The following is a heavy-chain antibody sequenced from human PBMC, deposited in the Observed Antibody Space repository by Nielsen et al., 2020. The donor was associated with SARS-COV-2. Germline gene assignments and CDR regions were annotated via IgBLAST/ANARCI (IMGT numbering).Heavy chain of an antibody. CDR3: AKNLIAARRMGYYYGMDV. D-gene: IGHD6-6*01. CDR1: GFTFSSYA. Sequence: GGSLRLSCVASGFTFSSYAMNWVRQAPGKGLEWVSYISSSGSTIYYADSVKGRFTISRDNAKNSLYLQMNSLRAEDTAVYYCAKNLIAARRMGYYYGMDVWGQGTTVTVSS. V-gene: IGHV3-48*04. CDR2: ISSSGSTI. J-gene: IGHJ6*02.